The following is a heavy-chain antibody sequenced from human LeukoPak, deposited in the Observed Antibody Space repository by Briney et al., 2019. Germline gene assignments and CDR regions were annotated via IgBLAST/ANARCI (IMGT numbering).Heavy chain of an antibody. D-gene: IGHD3-3*01. CDR2: IYYSGST. CDR3: AVLAYYDFWSGRRLIDY. V-gene: IGHV4-61*01. Sequence: SETLSLTCTVSGGSVSSGSYYWSWIRQPPGKGLEWIGCIYYSGSTNYNPSLKSRVTISVDTSKNQFSLKLSSVTAADTAVYYCAVLAYYDFWSGRRLIDYWGQGTLVTVSS. CDR1: GGSVSSGSYY. J-gene: IGHJ4*02.